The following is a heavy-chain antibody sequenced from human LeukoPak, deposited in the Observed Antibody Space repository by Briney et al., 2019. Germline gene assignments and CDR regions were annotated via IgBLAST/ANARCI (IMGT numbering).Heavy chain of an antibody. Sequence: PSETLSLTCTVSGGSISSYYWNWIRQPPGKGLEWIGEINHSGSTNYNPSLKSRVTISVDTSKNQFSLNLSSVTAADTAVYYCARLTGTTNLDCWGQGTLVTVSS. V-gene: IGHV4-34*01. CDR1: GGSISSYY. CDR3: ARLTGTTNLDC. D-gene: IGHD1-7*01. CDR2: INHSGST. J-gene: IGHJ4*02.